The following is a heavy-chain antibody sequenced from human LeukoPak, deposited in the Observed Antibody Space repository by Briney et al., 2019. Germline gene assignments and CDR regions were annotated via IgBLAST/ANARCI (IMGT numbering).Heavy chain of an antibody. CDR3: TRHYYDSSADYYGMDV. Sequence: PSETLSLTCAVSGGSISSSNWWSWVRQPPGKGLEWIGEIYHSGSTNYNPSLKSRVTISVDKSKNQFSLKLSSVTAADTAVYYCTRHYYDSSADYYGMDVWGQGTTVTVSS. J-gene: IGHJ6*02. D-gene: IGHD3-22*01. CDR1: GGSISSSNW. V-gene: IGHV4-4*02. CDR2: IYHSGST.